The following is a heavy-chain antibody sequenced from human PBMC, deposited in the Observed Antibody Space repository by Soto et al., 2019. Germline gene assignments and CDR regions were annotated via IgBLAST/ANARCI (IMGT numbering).Heavy chain of an antibody. Sequence: SETLSLTCTVSGGSISSGDYYWSWIRQHPGKGLEWIGYIYYSGTTYYNPSLKSRLTMSVDTSKNQFSLKLSSVTAADTAVYYCATSSAARIHDAFDIWGQGTLVTVSS. CDR1: GGSISSGDYY. V-gene: IGHV4-31*03. CDR2: IYYSGTT. J-gene: IGHJ3*02. D-gene: IGHD6-6*01. CDR3: ATSSAARIHDAFDI.